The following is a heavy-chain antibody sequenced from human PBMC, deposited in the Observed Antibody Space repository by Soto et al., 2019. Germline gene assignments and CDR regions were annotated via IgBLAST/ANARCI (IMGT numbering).Heavy chain of an antibody. Sequence: QVQLQESGPGLVKPSETLSLTCTDSGGSISSYYWSWIRQPPGKGLEWIGYIYYSGSTNYNTSLKSRFTVSEATSKDRYSLKLSSVTAAYTAVYYCASRYGGNFYYWGQGTLVTVAS. CDR3: ASRYGGNFYY. D-gene: IGHD3-16*02. J-gene: IGHJ4*02. CDR2: IYYSGST. V-gene: IGHV4-59*01. CDR1: GGSISSYY.